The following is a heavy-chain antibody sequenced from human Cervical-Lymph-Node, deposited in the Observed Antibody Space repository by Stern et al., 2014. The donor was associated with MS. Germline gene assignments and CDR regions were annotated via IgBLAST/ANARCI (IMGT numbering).Heavy chain of an antibody. Sequence: QVQLGQSGGGVVQPGRSLRLSCAASGFTFGSHTMHWVRQAPGKGLDWVAVISYDGSNQHYADSVKGRFTISRDNSNNTLYLQMNSLRAEDTAVYYCAKPAVARYFDYWGQGTQVTVSS. CDR2: ISYDGSNQ. D-gene: IGHD6-19*01. CDR1: GFTFGSHT. J-gene: IGHJ4*02. CDR3: AKPAVARYFDY. V-gene: IGHV3-30-3*02.